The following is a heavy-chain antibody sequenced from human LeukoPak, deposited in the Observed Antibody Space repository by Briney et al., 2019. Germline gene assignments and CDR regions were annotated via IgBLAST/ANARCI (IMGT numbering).Heavy chain of an antibody. J-gene: IGHJ4*02. CDR3: AKRGGYETMAAFDY. V-gene: IGHV3-23*01. D-gene: IGHD3-10*01. CDR2: ISPGGSDT. CDR1: GFTFNSYA. Sequence: GGSLRLSCAASGFTFNSYAMSWVRQAPGKGLEWVSAISPGGSDTYYVDSVRGRFTISRDNSKNTLYLQMSSLGAEDSAVYYCAKRGGYETMAAFDYWGQGTLVTVSS.